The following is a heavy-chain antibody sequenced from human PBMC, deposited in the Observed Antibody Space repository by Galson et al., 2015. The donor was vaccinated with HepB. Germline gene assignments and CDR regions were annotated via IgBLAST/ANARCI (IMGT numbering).Heavy chain of an antibody. Sequence: SLRLSCAASGFTFSDYFMDWVRQAPGKGLEWVGRVRNKANSYTTEYAASVKGRFTISRDDSKNSLYLQMNSLKTEDTAVYYCARGWSEVRRNNFDYWGQGTLVTVSS. CDR1: GFTFSDYF. CDR2: VRNKANSYTT. D-gene: IGHD2-15*01. V-gene: IGHV3-72*01. J-gene: IGHJ4*02. CDR3: ARGWSEVRRNNFDY.